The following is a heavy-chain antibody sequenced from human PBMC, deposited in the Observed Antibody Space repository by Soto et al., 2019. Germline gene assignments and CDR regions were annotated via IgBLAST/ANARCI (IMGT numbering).Heavy chain of an antibody. CDR3: AREVCWDSSGPMDV. Sequence: SETLSLTCAVSGGSISSSNWWSWVRQPPGKGLEWIGEIYHSGSTNYNPSLKSRVTISVDKSKNQFSLKLSSVTAADTAVYYCAREVCWDSSGPMDVWGQGTAVTVSS. D-gene: IGHD3-22*01. J-gene: IGHJ6*02. CDR2: IYHSGST. CDR1: GGSISSSNW. V-gene: IGHV4-4*02.